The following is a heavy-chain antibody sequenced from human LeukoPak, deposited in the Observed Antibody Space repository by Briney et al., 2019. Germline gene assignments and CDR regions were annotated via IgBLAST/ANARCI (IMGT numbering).Heavy chain of an antibody. V-gene: IGHV4-30-2*01. CDR3: ARAGGIAAAGTKRIWDY. Sequence: PSQTLSLTCTVSGGSISSGGYYWSWIRQPPGKGLEWIGYIYHSGSTYYNPSLKSRVTISVDRSKNQFSLKLSSVTAADTAVYYCARAGGIAAAGTKRIWDYWGQGTLVTVSS. CDR2: IYHSGST. CDR1: GGSISSGGYY. D-gene: IGHD6-13*01. J-gene: IGHJ4*02.